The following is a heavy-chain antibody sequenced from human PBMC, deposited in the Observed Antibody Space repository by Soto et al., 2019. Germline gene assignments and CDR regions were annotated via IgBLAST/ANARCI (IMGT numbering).Heavy chain of an antibody. V-gene: IGHV5-10-1*01. D-gene: IGHD2-21*02. CDR1: GYSFTSYW. CDR2: IDPSDSYT. CDR3: ARHPDFKAYYGMDV. Sequence: GESLKISCKGSGYSFTSYWISWVRQMPGKGLEWMGRIDPSDSYTNYSPSFQGHVPISADKSISTAYLQWSSLKASDTAMYYCARHPDFKAYYGMDVWGQGTTVTVSS. J-gene: IGHJ6*02.